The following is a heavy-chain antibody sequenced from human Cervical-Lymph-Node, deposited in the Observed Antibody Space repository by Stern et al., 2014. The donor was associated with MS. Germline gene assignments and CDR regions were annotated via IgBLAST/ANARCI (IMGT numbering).Heavy chain of an antibody. J-gene: IGHJ2*01. V-gene: IGHV1-69*01. D-gene: IGHD6-13*01. CDR1: GGTFSSYT. Sequence: QVQLVESGAGVKQPGSSLKVSCPTSGGTFSSYTFGWVRQAPGQGLEWVGLIVPAFDDTSYAHNFQGRVTITMDLSKTKLSLQMRSPTSEDTALDVCATKTREAAGNWYFDLWGRGTLIAVSS. CDR3: ATKTREAAGNWYFDL. CDR2: IVPAFDDT.